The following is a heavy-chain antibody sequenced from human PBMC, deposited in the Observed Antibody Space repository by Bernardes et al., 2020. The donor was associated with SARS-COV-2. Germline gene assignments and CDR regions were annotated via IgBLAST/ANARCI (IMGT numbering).Heavy chain of an antibody. CDR3: ARGAAEVLLASDY. V-gene: IGHV3-30*03. Sequence: GGSLRLSCAASGFTFSSHAMHWVRQAPGKGLEWVTVISDDGSNKYYGDSVKGRFTVSRDNSKNTLYLQMNSLRSDDTAVYFCARGAAEVLLASDYWGQGTLVTVSS. D-gene: IGHD2-8*01. J-gene: IGHJ4*02. CDR2: ISDDGSNK. CDR1: GFTFSSHA.